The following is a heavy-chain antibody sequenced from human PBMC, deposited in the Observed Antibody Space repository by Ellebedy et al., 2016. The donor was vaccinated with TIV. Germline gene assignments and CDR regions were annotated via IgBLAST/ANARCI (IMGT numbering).Heavy chain of an antibody. J-gene: IGHJ4*02. CDR1: GGSFSGYY. Sequence: SETLSLXXAVYGGSFSGYYWSWIRQPPGKGLEWIGEINHSGSTNYNPSLKSRVTISVDTSKNQFSLKLSSVTAADTAVYYCAGVEMATTYWGQGTLVTVSS. CDR3: AGVEMATTY. D-gene: IGHD5-24*01. V-gene: IGHV4-34*01. CDR2: INHSGST.